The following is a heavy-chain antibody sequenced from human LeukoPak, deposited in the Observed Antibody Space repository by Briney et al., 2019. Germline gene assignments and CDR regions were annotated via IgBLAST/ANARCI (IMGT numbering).Heavy chain of an antibody. V-gene: IGHV4-59*01. CDR3: ARDSGDSYYNPNNRFDP. CDR2: IYYSGST. CDR1: GGSISSYY. J-gene: IGHJ5*02. D-gene: IGHD3-10*01. Sequence: SETLSLTCTVSGGSISSYYWSWIRQPPGKGLEWIGYIYYSGSTNYNPSLKSRVTISVDTSKNQFSLKLSSVTAADTAVYYCARDSGDSYYNPNNRFDPWGQGTLVTVSS.